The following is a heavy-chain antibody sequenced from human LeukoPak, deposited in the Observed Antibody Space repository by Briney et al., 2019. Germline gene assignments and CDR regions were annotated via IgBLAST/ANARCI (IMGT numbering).Heavy chain of an antibody. J-gene: IGHJ5*02. V-gene: IGHV4-31*03. CDR1: GGSISRGGYY. CDR2: IYYSGST. CDR3: ARGRAAYLLGWFDP. D-gene: IGHD2-15*01. Sequence: PSETLSLTCTVSGGSISRGGYYWSWIRQHPGKGLEWIGCIYYSGSTYYNPSLKSRFTIAIDTSKNQFSLKLSSVTAADTAVYYCARGRAAYLLGWFDPWGQGTLVTVSS.